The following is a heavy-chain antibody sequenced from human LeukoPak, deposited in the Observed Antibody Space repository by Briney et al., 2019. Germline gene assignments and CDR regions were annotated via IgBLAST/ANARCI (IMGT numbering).Heavy chain of an antibody. CDR1: GFTFDDYA. J-gene: IGHJ4*02. Sequence: PGGSLRLSRAASGFTFDDYAMHWVRQAPGKGLEWVSGISWNSGSIGYADSVKGRFTISRDNAKNSLYLQMNSLRAEDTALYYCAKVKFRRFIAAAGPFDYWGQGTLVTVSS. D-gene: IGHD6-13*01. CDR3: AKVKFRRFIAAAGPFDY. CDR2: ISWNSGSI. V-gene: IGHV3-9*01.